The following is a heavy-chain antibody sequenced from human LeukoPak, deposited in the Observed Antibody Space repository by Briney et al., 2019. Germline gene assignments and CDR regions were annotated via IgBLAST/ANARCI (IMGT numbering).Heavy chain of an antibody. D-gene: IGHD6-6*01. V-gene: IGHV3-21*01. Sequence: PGGSLSLSCEVSGISFSRHSMNWVRQAPGKGLEWVASIGSSRRYIYHADSVRGRFTISGDNAEKSLYLEMNSLRVEDTAVYYCTRGLEYSSTDAFDIWGQGIMVTVSS. CDR3: TRGLEYSSTDAFDI. CDR2: IGSSRRYI. CDR1: GISFSRHS. J-gene: IGHJ3*02.